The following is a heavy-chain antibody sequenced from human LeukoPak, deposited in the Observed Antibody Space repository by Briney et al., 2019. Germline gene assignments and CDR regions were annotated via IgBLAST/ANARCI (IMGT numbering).Heavy chain of an antibody. CDR2: ISGSGGST. CDR1: GFTFSSYA. J-gene: IGHJ6*03. Sequence: PGGSLRLSCAASGFTFSSYAMSWVRQAPGKGLEWVSAISGSGGSTYYADSVKGRFTISRDNSKNTLYLQMNSLRAEDTAVYYCARAPVRKRTYYYMDVWGKGTTVTVSS. CDR3: ARAPVRKRTYYYMDV. V-gene: IGHV3-23*01. D-gene: IGHD1-1*01.